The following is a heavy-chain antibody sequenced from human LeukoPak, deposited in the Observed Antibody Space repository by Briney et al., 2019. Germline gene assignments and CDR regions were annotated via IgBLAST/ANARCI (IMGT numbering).Heavy chain of an antibody. CDR1: GGSITNTNY. V-gene: IGHV4-4*02. CDR3: AREGGPYRPIDY. CDR2: VNLQGST. J-gene: IGHJ4*01. Sequence: SGTLSLTCGVSGGSITNTNYWTWVRPPPGKGLEWIGEVNLQGSTNYNPSLMGRVAIAVDTSENHISLQLTSVTAADTAVYYCAREGGPYRPIDYSGQGSPVTVSS.